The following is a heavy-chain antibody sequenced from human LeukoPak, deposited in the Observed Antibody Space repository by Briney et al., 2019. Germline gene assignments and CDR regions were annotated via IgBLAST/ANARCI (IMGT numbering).Heavy chain of an antibody. J-gene: IGHJ5*02. Sequence: SETLSLTCTVSGGSISSSSYYWGWIRQPPGRGLEWIGSIYYTGGTFYNPSLKSRVTISVDTSKNHFSLKLTPVTAAATAVYYCARRGDSDEDGGWFDPWGQGTLVTVSS. CDR1: GGSISSSSYY. D-gene: IGHD2-15*01. V-gene: IGHV4-39*01. CDR2: IYYTGGT. CDR3: ARRGDSDEDGGWFDP.